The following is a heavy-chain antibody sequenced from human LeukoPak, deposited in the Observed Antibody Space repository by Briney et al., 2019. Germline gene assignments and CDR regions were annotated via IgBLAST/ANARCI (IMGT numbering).Heavy chain of an antibody. J-gene: IGHJ4*02. Sequence: GGSLRLSCAASGFTFSSYSMNWVRQAPGKGLEWVSSISSSSSYIYYADSVKGRFTISRDNAKNSLYLQMNSLRAEDTAVYYCARDLDYYDSSGYDYWGQGTLVTVSS. CDR3: ARDLDYYDSSGYDY. CDR1: GFTFSSYS. D-gene: IGHD3-22*01. V-gene: IGHV3-21*01. CDR2: ISSSSSYI.